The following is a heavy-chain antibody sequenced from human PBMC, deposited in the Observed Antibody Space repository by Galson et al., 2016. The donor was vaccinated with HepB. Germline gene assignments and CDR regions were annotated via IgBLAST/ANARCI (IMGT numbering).Heavy chain of an antibody. CDR2: ISGNGGST. V-gene: IGHV3-23*01. CDR1: GVTLRSYA. Sequence: SLRLSCAASGVTLRSYAMSWVRRAPGKGLEWVSVISGNGGSTYYADSVKGRFTISRDNSKNTLFLQMNSLRAEDTAVYYCAKGVCSTTSCYPGDWFDPWGQGTLVTVSS. D-gene: IGHD2-2*01. CDR3: AKGVCSTTSCYPGDWFDP. J-gene: IGHJ5*02.